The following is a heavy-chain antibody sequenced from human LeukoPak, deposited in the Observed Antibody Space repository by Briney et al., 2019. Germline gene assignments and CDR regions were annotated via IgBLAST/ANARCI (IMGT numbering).Heavy chain of an antibody. J-gene: IGHJ6*02. CDR1: GYTFTNYA. D-gene: IGHD3-10*01. CDR2: INTKTTNP. CDR3: ARVAGFGERGMDV. Sequence: GASVKVSCKASGYTFTNYAMNWVRQAPGQGLEWMGWINTKTTNPTYAQDFTGRFVFSLDTSLSTAYLQISGLKAGDTAVYYCARVAGFGERGMDVWGQGTTVTVSS. V-gene: IGHV7-4-1*02.